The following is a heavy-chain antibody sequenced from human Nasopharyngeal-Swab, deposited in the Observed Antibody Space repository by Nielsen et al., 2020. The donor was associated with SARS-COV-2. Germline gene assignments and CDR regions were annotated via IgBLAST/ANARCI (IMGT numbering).Heavy chain of an antibody. CDR3: AKQSWGYSYGYYFDY. CDR2: IWYDGSNK. V-gene: IGHV3-33*06. J-gene: IGHJ4*02. Sequence: WIRQPPGKGLEWVAVIWYDGSNKYYADSVKGRFTISRDNFKNTLYLQMNSLRAEDTAVYYCAKQSWGYSYGYYFDYWGQGTLVTVSS. D-gene: IGHD5-18*01.